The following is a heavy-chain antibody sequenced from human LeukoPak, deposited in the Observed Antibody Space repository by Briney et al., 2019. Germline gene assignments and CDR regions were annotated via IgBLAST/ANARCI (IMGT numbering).Heavy chain of an antibody. Sequence: GRSLRLSCAASGFTFSSYGMHWVRQAPGKGLEWVAVIWYDGSNKYYADFVKGRFTISRDNSKNTLYLQLNSLRAEDTAVYYCAKTGGPWDWGQGTLVTVSS. J-gene: IGHJ4*02. CDR1: GFTFSSYG. CDR2: IWYDGSNK. D-gene: IGHD7-27*01. V-gene: IGHV3-33*06. CDR3: AKTGGPWD.